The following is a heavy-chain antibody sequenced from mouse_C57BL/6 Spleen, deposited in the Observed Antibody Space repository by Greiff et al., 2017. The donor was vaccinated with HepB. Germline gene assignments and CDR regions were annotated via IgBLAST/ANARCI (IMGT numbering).Heavy chain of an antibody. CDR3: ASGGYGSSYGAMDY. CDR2: IYPGSGST. D-gene: IGHD1-1*01. J-gene: IGHJ4*01. CDR1: GYTFTSYW. Sequence: VQLQQPGAELVKPGASVKMSCKASGYTFTSYWITWVKQRPGQGLEWIGDIYPGSGSTNYNEKFKSKATLTVDTSSSTAYMQLSSLTSEDSAVYYCASGGYGSSYGAMDYWGQGTSVTVSS. V-gene: IGHV1-55*01.